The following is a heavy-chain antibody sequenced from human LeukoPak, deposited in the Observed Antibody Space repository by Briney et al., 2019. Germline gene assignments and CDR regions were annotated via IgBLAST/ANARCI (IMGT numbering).Heavy chain of an antibody. Sequence: GGSLRLSCAASGFAFSKYWMSWVRQAPGKGLEWVANIKEDGSIEDYADSVKGRFTISRDNSKNTLYLQMNSPRAEDTAVYYCAKSVTDYWYFDLWGRGALVTASS. J-gene: IGHJ2*01. CDR1: GFAFSKYW. D-gene: IGHD3-16*02. CDR3: AKSVTDYWYFDL. CDR2: IKEDGSIE. V-gene: IGHV3-7*03.